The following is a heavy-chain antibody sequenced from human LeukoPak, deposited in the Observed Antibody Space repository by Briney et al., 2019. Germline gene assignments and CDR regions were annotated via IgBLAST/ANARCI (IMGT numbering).Heavy chain of an antibody. CDR1: GFTLSSYA. D-gene: IGHD1-14*01. CDR2: ISYDGSNK. CDR3: AREEPLANWARFDD. V-gene: IGHV3-30*03. J-gene: IGHJ4*02. Sequence: GGSLRLSCEASGFTLSSYAMHWVRQAPGKGLEWVAVISYDGSNKYYAASVKGRFTISRDNSKNTLYLQMNSLRAEDTAVYYCAREEPLANWARFDDWGQGTLVTVSS.